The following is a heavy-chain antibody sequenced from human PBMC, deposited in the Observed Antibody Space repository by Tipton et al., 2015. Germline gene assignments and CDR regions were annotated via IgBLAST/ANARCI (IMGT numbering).Heavy chain of an antibody. Sequence: TLSLTCTVSGGSISSSSYYWAWIRQPPGKGLEWIGSLYFSGSTYYNPSLKSRVTISVDTSKNQFSLKLSSVTAADTAVYYCARHRPYSSSGADYFDYWGQGTLVTVSS. CDR3: ARHRPYSSSGADYFDY. D-gene: IGHD6-6*01. V-gene: IGHV4-39*01. J-gene: IGHJ4*02. CDR2: LYFSGST. CDR1: GGSISSSSYY.